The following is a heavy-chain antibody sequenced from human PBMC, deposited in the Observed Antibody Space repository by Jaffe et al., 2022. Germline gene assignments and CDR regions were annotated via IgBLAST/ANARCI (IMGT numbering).Heavy chain of an antibody. V-gene: IGHV3-48*03. CDR1: GFTFSSYE. J-gene: IGHJ4*02. Sequence: EVQLVESGGGLVQPGGSLRLSCAASGFTFSSYEMNWVRQAPGKGLEWVSYISSSGSTIYYADSVKGRFTISRDNAKNSLYLQMNSLRAEDTAVYYCAREAYSYDSSGYYPIFDYWGQGTLVTVSS. CDR2: ISSSGSTI. CDR3: AREAYSYDSSGYYPIFDY. D-gene: IGHD3-22*01.